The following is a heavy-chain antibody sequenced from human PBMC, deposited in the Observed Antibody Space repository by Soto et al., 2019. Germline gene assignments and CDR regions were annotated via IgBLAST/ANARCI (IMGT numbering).Heavy chain of an antibody. Sequence: EAQLVESGGGLVQPGGSLRLSCAASGFTFSVYTMHWVRQSPGKGLEWISSITSSGTTISYADSVKGRFTISRDNAKSSLFLQMDTLRDEDTAVYYCARLIYDSRLNYFYFDFWGQGALVTVSS. D-gene: IGHD3-22*01. J-gene: IGHJ4*02. CDR1: GFTFSVYT. CDR2: ITSSGTTI. V-gene: IGHV3-48*02. CDR3: ARLIYDSRLNYFYFDF.